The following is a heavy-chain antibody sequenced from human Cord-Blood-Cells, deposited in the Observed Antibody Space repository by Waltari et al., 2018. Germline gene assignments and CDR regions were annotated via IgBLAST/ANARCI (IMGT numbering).Heavy chain of an antibody. CDR2: IIPIFGTA. J-gene: IGHJ5*02. CDR1: GGTFSSYA. Sequence: QVQLVQSGAEVKKPGSSVKVSCKASGGTFSSYAISWVRQAPGHGLEWMGGIIPIFGTANYAQKFQGRVTITADKSTSTAYMELSSLRSEDTAVYYCARCPAYYYDSSGYYYWFDPWGQGTLVTVSS. V-gene: IGHV1-69*06. D-gene: IGHD3-22*01. CDR3: ARCPAYYYDSSGYYYWFDP.